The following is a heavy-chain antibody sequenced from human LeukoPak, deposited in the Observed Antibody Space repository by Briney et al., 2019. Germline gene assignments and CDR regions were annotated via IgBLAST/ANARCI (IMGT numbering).Heavy chain of an antibody. D-gene: IGHD3-3*01. CDR3: ARDSYPITIFGVSWFDP. CDR1: GGSISSGSYY. V-gene: IGHV4-61*02. CDR2: IYTSGST. Sequence: SETLSRTCTVSGGSISSGSYYWSWIRQPAGKGLEWIRRIYTSGSTNYNPSLKSRVHISVDASKNQFSLKLSSVTAADTAVYYCARDSYPITIFGVSWFDPWGQGTLVTVSS. J-gene: IGHJ5*02.